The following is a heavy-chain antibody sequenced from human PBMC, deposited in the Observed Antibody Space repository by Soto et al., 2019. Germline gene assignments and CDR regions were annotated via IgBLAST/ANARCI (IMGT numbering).Heavy chain of an antibody. CDR2: INQDGSEK. J-gene: IGHJ4*02. V-gene: IGHV3-7*03. CDR3: ARGAIGAAGIFDY. D-gene: IGHD6-13*01. CDR1: GFTFSTYW. Sequence: GGSLRLSCAASGFTFSTYWMGWVRQAPGKGLEWVANINQDGSEKYYVDSVKGRFTISRDNAKNSLYLQMNSLRAEDTAVYYCARGAIGAAGIFDYWGRGTLVTVSS.